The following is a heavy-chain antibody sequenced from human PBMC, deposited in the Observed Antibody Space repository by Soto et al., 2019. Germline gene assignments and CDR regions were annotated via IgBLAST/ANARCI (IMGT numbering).Heavy chain of an antibody. CDR2: IYYSGST. CDR3: ARRPRSYDSSGYKRVGAFYI. D-gene: IGHD3-22*01. J-gene: IGHJ3*02. CDR1: GGSISSSSYY. Sequence: SETLSLTCTVSGGSISSSSYYWGWIRQPPGKGLEWIGSIYYSGSTYYNPSLKRRVTISVDTSKNHFSLKLSSVTAEDTAVYYCARRPRSYDSSGYKRVGAFYIGSQGKM. V-gene: IGHV4-39*01.